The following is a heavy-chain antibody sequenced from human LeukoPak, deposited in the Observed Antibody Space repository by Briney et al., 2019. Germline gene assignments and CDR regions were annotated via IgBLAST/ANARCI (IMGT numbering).Heavy chain of an antibody. V-gene: IGHV3-7*01. CDR3: ARDPSSDFWSGYYYYYYYYMDV. CDR1: GFTFSSYS. D-gene: IGHD3-3*01. CDR2: IKQDGSEK. J-gene: IGHJ6*03. Sequence: QPGGSLRLSCAASGFTFSSYSMDWVRQAPGKGLEWVANIKQDGSEKYYVDSVKGRFTISRDNAKNSLYLQMNSLRAEDTAVYYCARDPSSDFWSGYYYYYYYYMDVWGKGTTVTVSS.